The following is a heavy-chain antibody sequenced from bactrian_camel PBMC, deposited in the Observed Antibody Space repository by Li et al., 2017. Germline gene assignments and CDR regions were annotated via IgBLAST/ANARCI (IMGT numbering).Heavy chain of an antibody. V-gene: IGHV3S53*01. Sequence: QVQLVESGGGSVEVGGSLRLSCVASGYTLPMNMGWFRRLPGQEREGVAAIAGDGRTDYADSAQGRFTISRDDAAKTLYLQLNRLTTDDTATYYCIKEASWRTGPKPRSQGTQVTVS. J-gene: IGHJ4*01. CDR2: IAGDGRT. D-gene: IGHD1*01. CDR1: GYTLPMN.